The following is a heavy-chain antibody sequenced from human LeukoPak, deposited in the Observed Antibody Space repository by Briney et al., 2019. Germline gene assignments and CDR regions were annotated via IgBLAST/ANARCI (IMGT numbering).Heavy chain of an antibody. J-gene: IGHJ4*02. V-gene: IGHV4-59*01. Sequence: PSETLSLTCTVSGGSISSYYWSWIRQPPGKGLEWIGYIYYTGSTSYNPSLKSRVTISMDTSKNQFSLKLSSVTAADTAVYYCARGSGYSYGLDYWGQGTLVTVSS. CDR1: GGSISSYY. D-gene: IGHD5-18*01. CDR3: ARGSGYSYGLDY. CDR2: IYYTGST.